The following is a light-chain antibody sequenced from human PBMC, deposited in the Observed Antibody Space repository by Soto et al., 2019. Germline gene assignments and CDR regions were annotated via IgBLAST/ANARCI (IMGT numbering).Light chain of an antibody. CDR2: DAS. CDR1: QNVSSY. V-gene: IGKV3-11*01. J-gene: IGKJ1*01. CDR3: QQRSNWPT. Sequence: EIVLTQSPATPSLSPGERATLSCRARQNVSSYLAWYQQKPGQAPRLLIYDASNRATGIPARFSGSGSGTDFTLTISSQEPEEFAVYYCQQRSNWPTFGQGTKVEIK.